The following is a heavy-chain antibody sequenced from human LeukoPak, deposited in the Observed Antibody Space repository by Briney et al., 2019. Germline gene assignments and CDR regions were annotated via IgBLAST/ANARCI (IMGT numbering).Heavy chain of an antibody. D-gene: IGHD3-22*01. CDR1: GGSISSYY. Sequence: PSETLSLTCTVSGGSISSYYWGWVRQPPGKGLEWIGYIYYSGSTNYNPSLKSRVTISVDTSKNQFSLKLSSVTAADTAVYYCARGGGGYYYDSSGYPPLDYWGQGTLVPVSS. J-gene: IGHJ4*02. CDR2: IYYSGST. CDR3: ARGGGGYYYDSSGYPPLDY. V-gene: IGHV4-59*01.